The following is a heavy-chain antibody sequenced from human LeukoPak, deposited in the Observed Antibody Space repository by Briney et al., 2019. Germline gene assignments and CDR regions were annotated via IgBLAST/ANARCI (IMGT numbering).Heavy chain of an antibody. D-gene: IGHD4-17*01. Sequence: PSETLSLTCAVYGGSFSGYYWSWIRQPPGKGLEWIGEINHSGNTNYNPSLKSRVTISVDTSKNQFSLKLSSVTAADTAVYYCARAVTTLPSYWFDPWGQGTLVTVSS. J-gene: IGHJ5*02. CDR1: GGSFSGYY. CDR3: ARAVTTLPSYWFDP. CDR2: INHSGNT. V-gene: IGHV4-34*01.